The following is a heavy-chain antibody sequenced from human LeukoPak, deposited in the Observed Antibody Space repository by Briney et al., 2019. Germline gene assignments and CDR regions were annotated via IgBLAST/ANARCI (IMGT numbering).Heavy chain of an antibody. V-gene: IGHV1-2*02. D-gene: IGHD3-16*02. J-gene: IGHJ5*02. Sequence: GASVTVSCKASGYTLTGYYMHWVRQAPGQGLEWMGWMNPNSGGTKYAQKFQGRVTMTRDTSISTASMELSRLRSDDTAMYYCARDKLGLGELSLYDQWGQGTLVTVFS. CDR2: MNPNSGGT. CDR3: ARDKLGLGELSLYDQ. CDR1: GYTLTGYY.